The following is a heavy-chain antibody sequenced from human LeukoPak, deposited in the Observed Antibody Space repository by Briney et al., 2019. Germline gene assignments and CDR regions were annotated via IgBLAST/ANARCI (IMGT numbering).Heavy chain of an antibody. J-gene: IGHJ4*02. Sequence: SGTLSLTCAVSGGSISSSNWWSWVRQTPGKGLEWIGEIYHSGSTNYNPSLKSRVTISVDTSKNQLSLKLSSVTAADTAVYYCARCIVGTTSHYFDYWGQGTLVTVSS. D-gene: IGHD1-26*01. CDR3: ARCIVGTTSHYFDY. CDR2: IYHSGST. V-gene: IGHV4-4*02. CDR1: GGSISSSNW.